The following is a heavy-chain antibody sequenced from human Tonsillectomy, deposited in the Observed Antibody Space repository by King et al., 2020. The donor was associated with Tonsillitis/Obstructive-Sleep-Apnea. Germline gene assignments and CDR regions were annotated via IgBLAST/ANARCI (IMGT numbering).Heavy chain of an antibody. J-gene: IGHJ3*02. V-gene: IGHV4-4*07. D-gene: IGHD3-22*01. Sequence: QVQLQESGPGLVKPSETLSLTCTVSGGSISSYYWSWIRQPAGKGLEWNGRIYTSGSNNYNPSLKSRVTMSVDTSKNQFSLKLSSVTAADTAVYYCARSTMIVVGQPTSDAFDIWGQATMVTVSS. CDR2: IYTSGSN. CDR1: GGSISSYY. CDR3: ARSTMIVVGQPTSDAFDI.